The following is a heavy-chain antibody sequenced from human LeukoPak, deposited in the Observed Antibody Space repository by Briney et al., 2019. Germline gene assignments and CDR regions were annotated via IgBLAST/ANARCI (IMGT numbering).Heavy chain of an antibody. CDR3: ARDVLGNFDY. V-gene: IGHV4-61*02. Sequence: SETLSLTCNVTGGSISSGGYYWSWIRQPAGKGLEWIGRIYTSGSTNYNPSLKSRVTMSVDTSKNQFSLKLSSVTAADTAVYYCARDVLGNFDYWGQGTLVTVSS. D-gene: IGHD7-27*01. CDR1: GGSISSGGYY. J-gene: IGHJ4*02. CDR2: IYTSGST.